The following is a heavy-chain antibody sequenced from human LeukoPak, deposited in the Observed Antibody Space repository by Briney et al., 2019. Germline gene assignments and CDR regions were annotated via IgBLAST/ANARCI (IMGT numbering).Heavy chain of an antibody. Sequence: SETLSLTCTVSGGSISSYYWSWIRQPPGKGLEWIGYIYYSGSTNYIPSLKSRVTISVDTSKNQFSLKLSSVTAADTAVYYCARGATRYYYYYYMDVWGKGTTVTVSS. CDR1: GGSISSYY. J-gene: IGHJ6*03. CDR3: ARGATRYYYYYYMDV. V-gene: IGHV4-59*01. CDR2: IYYSGST. D-gene: IGHD5-24*01.